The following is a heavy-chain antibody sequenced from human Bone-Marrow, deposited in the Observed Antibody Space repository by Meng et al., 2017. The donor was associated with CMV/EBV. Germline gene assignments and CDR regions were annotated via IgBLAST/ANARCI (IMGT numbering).Heavy chain of an antibody. CDR3: ATFSSD. Sequence: ASVKVSCKASGYIFTTYYMHWVRQAPGQGLEWMGIINPSAGSTRYAPNFQGRVSMTSDTSTSTAYLELSSLISEDTAVYYCATFSSDWGQGTLVTVSS. CDR2: INPSAGST. CDR1: GYIFTTYY. J-gene: IGHJ4*02. V-gene: IGHV1-46*01.